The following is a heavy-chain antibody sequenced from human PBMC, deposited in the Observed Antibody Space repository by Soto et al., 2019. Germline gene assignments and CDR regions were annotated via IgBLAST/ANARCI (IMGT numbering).Heavy chain of an antibody. CDR2: IIPILGIA. CDR1: GGTFSSYT. J-gene: IGHJ3*02. V-gene: IGHV1-69*02. Sequence: QVQLVQSGAEVKKPGSSVKVSCKASGGTFSSYTISWVRQAPGQGLEWMGRIIPILGIANYAQKFQGRVTITADKSTSTAYMELSSLRSEDTAVYYCARRFGEPFFDIWGQGTMVTVSS. CDR3: ARRFGEPFFDI. D-gene: IGHD3-10*01.